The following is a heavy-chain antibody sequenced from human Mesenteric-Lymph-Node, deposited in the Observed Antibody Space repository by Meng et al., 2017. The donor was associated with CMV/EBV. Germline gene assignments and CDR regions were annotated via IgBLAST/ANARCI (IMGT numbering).Heavy chain of an antibody. V-gene: IGHV4-38-2*02. D-gene: IGHD6-19*01. CDR2: IYHSGST. Sequence: SETLSPTCTVSGYSISSGYYWGWIRQPPGKGLEWIGSIYHSGSTYYNPSLKSRVTISVDTSKNQFSLKLSSVTAADTAVYYCAREFPVAGIDYWGQGTLVTVSS. CDR3: AREFPVAGIDY. J-gene: IGHJ4*02. CDR1: GYSISSGYY.